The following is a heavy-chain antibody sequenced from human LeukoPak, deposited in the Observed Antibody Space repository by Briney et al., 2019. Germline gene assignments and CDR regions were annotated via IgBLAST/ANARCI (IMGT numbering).Heavy chain of an antibody. V-gene: IGHV4-59*01. CDR3: ARGGSYLGYMDV. CDR2: IYYSGST. CDR1: GGSISNYY. J-gene: IGHJ6*03. Sequence: SSETLSLTCTVSGGSISNYYWSWIRQPPGKGLEWIGYIYYSGSTNYNPSLKSRVTISVDTSKNQFSLKLSSVTAADTAMYYCARGGSYLGYMDVWGKGTTVTVSS. D-gene: IGHD1-26*01.